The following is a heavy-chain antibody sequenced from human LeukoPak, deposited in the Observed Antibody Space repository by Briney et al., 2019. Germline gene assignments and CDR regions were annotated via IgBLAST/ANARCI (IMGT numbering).Heavy chain of an antibody. J-gene: IGHJ4*02. Sequence: PGGSLRLSCAASGFTFSSYAMHWVRQAPGKGLEWVAVISYDGSNKYYADSVKGRFTISRDSSKNTLYLQMNSLRAEDTAVYYCAKDWGNWGQGTLVTVSS. CDR1: GFTFSSYA. V-gene: IGHV3-30*04. CDR3: AKDWGN. D-gene: IGHD3-16*01. CDR2: ISYDGSNK.